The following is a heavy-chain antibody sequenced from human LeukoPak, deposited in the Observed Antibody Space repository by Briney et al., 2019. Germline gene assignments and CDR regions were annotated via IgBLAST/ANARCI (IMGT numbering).Heavy chain of an antibody. D-gene: IGHD2-2*02. J-gene: IGHJ6*03. CDR3: ARADRDCSSTSCYTTLWVYYYYYMDV. V-gene: IGHV1-2*02. Sequence: GASVKVSCKASGYTFTGYYMHWVRQAPGQGLEWMGWINPNSGGTNYAQKFQGRVTMTRDTSISTAYMELSRLRSDDTAVYYCARADRDCSSTSCYTTLWVYYYYYMDVWGKGTAVTVSS. CDR1: GYTFTGYY. CDR2: INPNSGGT.